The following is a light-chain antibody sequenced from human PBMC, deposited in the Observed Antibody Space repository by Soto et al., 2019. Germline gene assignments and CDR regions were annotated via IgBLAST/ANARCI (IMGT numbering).Light chain of an antibody. J-gene: IGKJ2*01. CDR2: AAS. CDR3: LQHNSYPRT. CDR1: QGIRNG. Sequence: DIQMTQSPSSLSASVGDRVTITCRASQGIRNGLGWYQQKPGKAPKRLIYAASSLQSGVPSRFSGSGAGTEFTLTISRLQPEDFATYFCLQHNSYPRTFGQGTKREIK. V-gene: IGKV1-17*01.